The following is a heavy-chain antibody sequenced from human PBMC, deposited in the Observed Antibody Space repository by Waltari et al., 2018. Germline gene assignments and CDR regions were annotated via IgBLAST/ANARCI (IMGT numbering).Heavy chain of an antibody. J-gene: IGHJ3*02. CDR3: ARVKRGYDSSGYYLHAFDI. Sequence: QVQLQESGPGLVKPSQTLSLTCTVSGGSISSGGYYWSWIRQHPGKGLEWIGYIYYSGSTYYNPSLKSRVTISVDTSKNQFSLKLSSVTAADTAVYYCARVKRGYDSSGYYLHAFDIWGQGTMVTVSS. D-gene: IGHD3-22*01. V-gene: IGHV4-31*03. CDR2: IYYSGST. CDR1: GGSISSGGYY.